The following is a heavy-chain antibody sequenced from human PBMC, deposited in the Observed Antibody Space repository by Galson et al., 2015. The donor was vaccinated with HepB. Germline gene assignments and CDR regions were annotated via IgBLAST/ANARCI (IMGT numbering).Heavy chain of an antibody. D-gene: IGHD5-18*01. V-gene: IGHV3-30*03. Sequence: SLRLSCAASGFTFSSYGMHWVRQAPGKGLEWVAVISYDGSNKYYADSVKGRFTISRDNSKNTLYLQMNSLRAEDTAVYYCLSTGYSYGHDYWGQGTLVTVSS. CDR2: ISYDGSNK. CDR3: LSTGYSYGHDY. CDR1: GFTFSSYG. J-gene: IGHJ4*02.